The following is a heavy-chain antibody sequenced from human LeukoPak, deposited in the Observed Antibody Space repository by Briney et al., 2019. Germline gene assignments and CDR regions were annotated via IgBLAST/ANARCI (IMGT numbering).Heavy chain of an antibody. CDR3: ARPGAPALFGEFSGLANWFDP. J-gene: IGHJ5*02. D-gene: IGHD3-10*02. V-gene: IGHV1-46*01. CDR1: GYTFTSYY. CDR2: INPSGGSK. Sequence: ASVKVSCQASGYTFTSYYMHWVRQAPGQGLEWVGIINPSGGSKCYAQKFQGRVTMTRDTSTSKVYMELNDLTSEETAVRYCARPGAPALFGEFSGLANWFDPWGQGTLVTVSS.